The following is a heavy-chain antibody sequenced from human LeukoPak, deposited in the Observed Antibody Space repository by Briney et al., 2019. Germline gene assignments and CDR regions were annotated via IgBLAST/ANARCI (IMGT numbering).Heavy chain of an antibody. CDR3: ARDSGYSYGYNWFDP. J-gene: IGHJ5*02. CDR2: IYYSGST. Sequence: ASETLSLTCTVSGGSISSYYWSWIRQPPGKGLEWLGYIYYSGSTNYNPSLKSRVTISVDTSKNQFSLKLSSVTAADTAVYYCARDSGYSYGYNWFDPWGQGTLVTVSS. V-gene: IGHV4-59*01. CDR1: GGSISSYY. D-gene: IGHD5-18*01.